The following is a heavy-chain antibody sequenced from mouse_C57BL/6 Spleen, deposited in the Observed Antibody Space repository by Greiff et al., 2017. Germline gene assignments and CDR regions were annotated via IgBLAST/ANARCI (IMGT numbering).Heavy chain of an antibody. CDR3: ARSGSYRYVDV. CDR2: ISGGGGNT. CDR1: GFTFSSYT. J-gene: IGHJ1*03. D-gene: IGHD1-3*01. V-gene: IGHV5-9*01. Sequence: DVKLVESGGGLVKPGGSLKLSCAASGFTFSSYTMSWVRQTPEKRLEWVATISGGGGNTYYPDSVKGRFTISRDNAKNTLYLQMSSLRSEDTALYYCARSGSYRYVDVWGTGTTVTVSS.